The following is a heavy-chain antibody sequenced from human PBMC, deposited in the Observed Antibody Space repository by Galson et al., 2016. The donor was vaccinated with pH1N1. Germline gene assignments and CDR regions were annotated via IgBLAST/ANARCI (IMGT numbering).Heavy chain of an antibody. J-gene: IGHJ4*02. V-gene: IGHV1-3*04. CDR1: GYTFTSYA. CDR2: INTGSGYT. Sequence: SVKVSCKASGYTFTSYAIHWVRQAPGQRLEWMGWINTGSGYTKYSQKFHDRITITKDTSASTVYLELSSLRSEDTAVYYCGRDRLTMITFGVPGNYFDYWGQGTLVTVSS. CDR3: GRDRLTMITFGVPGNYFDY. D-gene: IGHD3-16*01.